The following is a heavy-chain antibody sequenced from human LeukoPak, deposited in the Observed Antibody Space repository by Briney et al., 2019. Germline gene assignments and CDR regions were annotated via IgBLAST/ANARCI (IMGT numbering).Heavy chain of an antibody. V-gene: IGHV3-48*03. J-gene: IGHJ4*02. D-gene: IGHD3-10*01. CDR2: ISSSGSTI. CDR3: ARVHYGLLGLYYFDY. CDR1: GFTFSSYE. Sequence: GGSLRLSCAASGFTFSSYEMNWVRQAPGKGLEWVSYISSSGSTIYYADSVKGRFTISRDNAKNSLYLQMNSLRAEDTAVYYCARVHYGLLGLYYFDYWGQGTLVTVSS.